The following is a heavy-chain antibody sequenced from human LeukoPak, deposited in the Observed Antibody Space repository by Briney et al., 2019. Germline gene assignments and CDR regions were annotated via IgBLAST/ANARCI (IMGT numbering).Heavy chain of an antibody. CDR3: ARWMGATTSYYYYMDV. J-gene: IGHJ6*03. V-gene: IGHV4-59*08. CDR2: LSYSGTT. Sequence: PSETLSLTCAVSGDSISGSYWSWIRQPPGKGLEWIGFLSYSGTTSYNPSLKSRLTISGDTSRNQFSLKLSSVTAADTAVYYCARWMGATTSYYYYMDVWGKGTTVTVSS. D-gene: IGHD1-26*01. CDR1: GDSISGSY.